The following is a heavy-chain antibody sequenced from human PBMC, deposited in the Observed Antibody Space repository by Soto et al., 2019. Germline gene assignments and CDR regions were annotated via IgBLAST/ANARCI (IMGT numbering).Heavy chain of an antibody. J-gene: IGHJ6*02. CDR3: ARDSCGSGSCTGYYGMDV. V-gene: IGHV1-8*01. CDR1: GYTFTSYD. D-gene: IGHD3-10*01. Sequence: ASVKVSCKASGYTFTSYDINWVRQATGQGLEWMGWMNPNSGNTGYAQKFQGRVTMTRNTSISTAYMELSSLRSEDTAVYYCARDSCGSGSCTGYYGMDVWGQGTTVTVSS. CDR2: MNPNSGNT.